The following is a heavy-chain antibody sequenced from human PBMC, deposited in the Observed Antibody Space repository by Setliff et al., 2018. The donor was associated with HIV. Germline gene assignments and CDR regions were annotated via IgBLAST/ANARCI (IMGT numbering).Heavy chain of an antibody. CDR3: ARGPQWLVQGCFGY. CDR2: ISAYNGNT. V-gene: IGHV1-18*01. D-gene: IGHD6-19*01. J-gene: IGHJ4*02. CDR1: GYTFTSYG. Sequence: ASVKVSCKASGYTFTSYGISWVRQAPGQGLEWMGWISAYNGNTNYAQKLQGRVTMTTDTSTSTDYMELRSLRSDDTAVYYCARGPQWLVQGCFGYWGQGTLFTVSS.